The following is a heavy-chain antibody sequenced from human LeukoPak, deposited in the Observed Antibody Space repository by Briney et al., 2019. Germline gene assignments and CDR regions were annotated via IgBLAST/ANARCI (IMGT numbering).Heavy chain of an antibody. CDR3: ATDSPWFDP. Sequence: GGSLRLSCAASGFAFSSNGMHWVRQAPGKGLEWVALIWYDGTDKYYADSVKGRSTISRDNSKNTLYLQMNSLRAEDTAVYFCATDSPWFDPWGQGTLVTVSS. CDR1: GFAFSSNG. CDR2: IWYDGTDK. J-gene: IGHJ5*02. V-gene: IGHV3-33*01.